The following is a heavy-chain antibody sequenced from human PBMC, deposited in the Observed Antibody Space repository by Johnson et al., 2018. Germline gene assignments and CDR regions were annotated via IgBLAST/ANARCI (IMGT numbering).Heavy chain of an antibody. Sequence: VQLVESGGGLVKPGGSLRLSCAASGFTLSSYTMNWVRQAPGKWLEWVSSISSSSSYIYYADSVKGRFTISRDNAKNSLYLQMNSLRAEDTAVYYCARDPPLSSDGSVPNYMDVWGKGTTVTVSS. V-gene: IGHV3-21*01. D-gene: IGHD3-10*01. J-gene: IGHJ6*03. CDR3: ARDPPLSSDGSVPNYMDV. CDR2: ISSSSSYI. CDR1: GFTLSSYT.